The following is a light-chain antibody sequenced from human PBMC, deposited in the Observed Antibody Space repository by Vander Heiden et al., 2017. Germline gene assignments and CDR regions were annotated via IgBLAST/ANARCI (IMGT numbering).Light chain of an antibody. CDR2: GAS. CDR3: QHDGSPPYT. J-gene: IGKJ2*01. Sequence: SVSPGERSILSCRASQRVSSTSLAWYHQKPGQAPRLLIYGASSRPTAIPNRFRGRGSGPDFTLTISGQAPEDFAVYCCQHDGSPPYTFGRGTKVEIK. CDR1: QRVSSTS. V-gene: IGKV3-20*01.